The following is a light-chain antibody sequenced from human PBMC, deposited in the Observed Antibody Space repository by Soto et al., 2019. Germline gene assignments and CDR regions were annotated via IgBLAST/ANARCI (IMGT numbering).Light chain of an antibody. Sequence: EILFTQSPCTLSLSPGERATLSCRASQSVSSSYLAWYQQKPGQAPRLLIYGASSRATGIPDRFSGSGSGTEFTLPIARLQPDDFATYYCQLALTFGQGTKVDIK. J-gene: IGKJ1*01. CDR3: QLALT. CDR2: GAS. V-gene: IGKV3-20*01. CDR1: QSVSSSY.